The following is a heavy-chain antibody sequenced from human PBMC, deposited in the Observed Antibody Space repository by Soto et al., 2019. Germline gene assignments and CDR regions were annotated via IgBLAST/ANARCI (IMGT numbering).Heavy chain of an antibody. D-gene: IGHD2-8*01. CDR2: INAGNGNT. CDR3: ARDRYCTNGVCYSWGFYYYGMDV. CDR1: GYTFTSYA. Sequence: ASVKVSCKASGYTFTSYAMHWVRQAPGQRLEWMGWINAGNGNTKYSQKFQGRVTITRDTSASTAYMELSSLGSEDTAVYYCARDRYCTNGVCYSWGFYYYGMDVWGQGTTVTVSS. J-gene: IGHJ6*02. V-gene: IGHV1-3*01.